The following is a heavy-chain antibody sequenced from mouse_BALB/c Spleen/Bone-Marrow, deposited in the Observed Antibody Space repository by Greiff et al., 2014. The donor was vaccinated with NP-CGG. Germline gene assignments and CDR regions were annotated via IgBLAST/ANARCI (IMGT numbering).Heavy chain of an antibody. CDR1: GFTFSDYY. CDR3: ARGSSYFDY. V-gene: IGHV5-4*02. D-gene: IGHD1-1*01. CDR2: ISDGGSYT. J-gene: IGHJ2*01. Sequence: EVMLVESGGGLVKPGGSLKLSCAASGFTFSDYYMYWARQTPEKRLEWVATISDGGSYTYYPDSVKGRFTISRDNAKNNLYLQMSSLKSEDTAMYYCARGSSYFDYWGQGTTLTVSS.